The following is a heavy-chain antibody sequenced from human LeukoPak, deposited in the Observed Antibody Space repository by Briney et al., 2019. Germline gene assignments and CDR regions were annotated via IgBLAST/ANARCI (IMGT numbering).Heavy chain of an antibody. CDR3: ARELASDTAMVNWFDS. Sequence: SVKVSCKASGGTFSSYAISWVRQAPGQGLEWMGGIIPIFGTANYAQKFQGRVTITTDESTSTAYMELSSMRSEDTAVYYCARELASDTAMVNWFDSRGPGNPGHRLL. V-gene: IGHV1-69*05. D-gene: IGHD5-18*01. CDR1: GGTFSSYA. J-gene: IGHJ5*02. CDR2: IIPIFGTA.